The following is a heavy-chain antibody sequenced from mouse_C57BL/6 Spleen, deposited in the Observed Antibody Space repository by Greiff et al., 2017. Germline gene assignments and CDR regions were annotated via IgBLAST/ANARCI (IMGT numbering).Heavy chain of an antibody. Sequence: EVQLVESGGDLVKPGGSLKLSCAASGFTFSSYGMSWVRQTPDKRLEWVATISSGGSYTYYPDSVKGRFTISRDNSNNTLYLRMSSLKSEDTAMYYCARQGGYYDYFDYWGQGTTLTVSS. D-gene: IGHD2-3*01. J-gene: IGHJ2*01. CDR3: ARQGGYYDYFDY. CDR1: GFTFSSYG. V-gene: IGHV5-6*01. CDR2: ISSGGSYT.